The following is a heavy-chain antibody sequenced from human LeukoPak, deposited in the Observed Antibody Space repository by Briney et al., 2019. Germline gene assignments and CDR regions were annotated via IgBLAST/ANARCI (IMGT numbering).Heavy chain of an antibody. Sequence: GGSLRLSCAASGFTFRNYVIHWVRQAPGKGLEWVAVTSSDLNVKLYADSVKGRFTISRDNSRSTLYLQMNSLRAEDTAVYYCATAYYDFWSGYYGRDYFDYWGQGTLVTVSS. J-gene: IGHJ4*02. CDR1: GFTFRNYV. V-gene: IGHV3-30-3*01. CDR2: TSSDLNVK. CDR3: ATAYYDFWSGYYGRDYFDY. D-gene: IGHD3-3*01.